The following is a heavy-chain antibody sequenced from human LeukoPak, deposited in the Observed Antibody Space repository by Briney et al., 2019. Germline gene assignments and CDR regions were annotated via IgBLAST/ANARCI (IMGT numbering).Heavy chain of an antibody. CDR2: IYYSGST. J-gene: IGHJ6*02. D-gene: IGHD2-2*01. CDR1: GGSISSGGYY. CDR3: ARASQIVVVPAAASYYYGMDV. Sequence: SETLSLTCTVPGGSISSGGYYWSWIRQRPGKGLEWIGYIYYSGSTYYNPSLKSRVTISVDTSKNQFSLKLSSVTAADTAVYYCARASQIVVVPAAASYYYGMDVWGQGTTVTVSS. V-gene: IGHV4-31*03.